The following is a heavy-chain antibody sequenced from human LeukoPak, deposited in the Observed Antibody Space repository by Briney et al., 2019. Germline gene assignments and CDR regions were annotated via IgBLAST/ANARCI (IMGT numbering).Heavy chain of an antibody. V-gene: IGHV3-7*05. D-gene: IGHD1/OR15-1a*01. CDR2: IKQDGSEK. CDR1: GFTFSKYW. CDR3: ARQQPPFDY. J-gene: IGHJ4*02. Sequence: GGSLRLSCAASGFTFSKYWMSWVRQAPGKGLEWVANIKQDGSEKYYVDSVKGRFTISRDNAKNSLYLQMNSLRAEDTAVYYCARQQPPFDYWGQGTLVTVFS.